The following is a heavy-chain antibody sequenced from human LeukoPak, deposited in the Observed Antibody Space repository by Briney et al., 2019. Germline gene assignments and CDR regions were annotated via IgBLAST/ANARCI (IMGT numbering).Heavy chain of an antibody. Sequence: PGGSLRLSCAASGLTGSHNYVSWVRQAPGKGLGWVSAIHTSGDTCYADSVKGRFTISRDTSKNTLYPQINSLRVEDTAVYYCIVFGDSNHWGQGTLVTVSS. CDR2: IHTSGDT. CDR1: GLTGSHNY. V-gene: IGHV3-53*01. CDR3: IVFGDSNH. J-gene: IGHJ5*02. D-gene: IGHD4-17*01.